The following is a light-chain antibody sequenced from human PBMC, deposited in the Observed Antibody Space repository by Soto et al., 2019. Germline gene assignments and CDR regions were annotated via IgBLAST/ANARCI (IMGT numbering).Light chain of an antibody. CDR3: QQYGSSPLT. J-gene: IGKJ4*01. CDR1: QSVSAGY. V-gene: IGKV3-20*01. Sequence: EIVLTQSPGTLSLSPGERATLSCRASQSVSAGYLAWYQQKPGQAPRLLIYAASSRATGIPDRFGGSGSGTDFTLTINRLEPEDFAVYYCQQYGSSPLTVGGGTRVEIK. CDR2: AAS.